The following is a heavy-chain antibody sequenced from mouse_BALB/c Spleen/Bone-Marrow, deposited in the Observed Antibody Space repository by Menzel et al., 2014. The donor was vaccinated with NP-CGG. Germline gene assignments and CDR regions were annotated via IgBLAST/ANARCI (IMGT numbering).Heavy chain of an antibody. CDR1: GHSIXSDYY. CDR2: ISHDGTN. Sequence: ESGPGLVKPSQSLSLPCSVTGHSIXSDYYWNWIRQFPGNKLEWMGYISHDGTNNYNPSLKNRFSITRDTSKNQFFLELNSVTTEDTATYYCSSYNYYGMDYWGQGTSVTVSS. V-gene: IGHV3-6*02. J-gene: IGHJ4*01. CDR3: SSYNYYGMDY.